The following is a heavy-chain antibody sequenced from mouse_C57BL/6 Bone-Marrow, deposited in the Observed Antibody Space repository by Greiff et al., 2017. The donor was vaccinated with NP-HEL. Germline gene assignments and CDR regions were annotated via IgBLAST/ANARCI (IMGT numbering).Heavy chain of an antibody. CDR1: GYTFTSYW. Sequence: QVQLQQPGAELVKPGASEKLSCKASGYTFTSYWMHWVKQRPGQGLEWIGMIHPNSGSTNYNEKFKSKATLTVDKSSSTAYMQLSSLTSEDSAVYYCGYDYYWYFDVWGTGTTVTVSS. CDR3: GYDYYWYFDV. D-gene: IGHD2-4*01. CDR2: IHPNSGST. V-gene: IGHV1-64*01. J-gene: IGHJ1*03.